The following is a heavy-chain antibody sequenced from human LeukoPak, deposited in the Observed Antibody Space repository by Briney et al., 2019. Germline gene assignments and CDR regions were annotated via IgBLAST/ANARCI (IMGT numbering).Heavy chain of an antibody. CDR2: IKQDGSEK. CDR3: ARDGWSPDF. J-gene: IGHJ4*02. V-gene: IGHV3-7*01. CDR1: GFTFSRYW. Sequence: PGGSLRLSCAASGFTFSRYWMSWVRQVPGKGLEWVANIKQDGSEKYYVDSVKGRFTISRDNAKNSLYLQMNSLRAEDTAVYYCARDGWSPDFWGQGTLVTVSS.